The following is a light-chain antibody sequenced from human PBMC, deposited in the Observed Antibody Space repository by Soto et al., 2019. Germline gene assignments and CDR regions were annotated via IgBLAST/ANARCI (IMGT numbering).Light chain of an antibody. CDR1: QRFGSSN. Sequence: EIVLTQSPGTLSLSLGERGTLSCRASQRFGSSNLAWYQQKPGQAPRLLIYGASSRATGIPDRFTGSGSGTDFTLTISRLEPEDFAVYYCHQYGSSPATFGQGTKVDI. CDR2: GAS. V-gene: IGKV3-20*01. CDR3: HQYGSSPAT. J-gene: IGKJ1*01.